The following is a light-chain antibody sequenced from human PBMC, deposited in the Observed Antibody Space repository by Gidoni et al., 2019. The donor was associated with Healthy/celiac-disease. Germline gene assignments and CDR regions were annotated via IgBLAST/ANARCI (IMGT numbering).Light chain of an antibody. J-gene: IGKJ4*01. CDR2: DAS. CDR1: QDISNY. V-gene: IGKV1-33*01. CDR3: QQYDKLLS. Sequence: DIQLTQSPSFLAASVADRVTITCQASQDISNYLNWYQQKPAKAPKLLIYDASKLETGVPSRFSGSGSGTDFTFTISRLQPEDIATYYCQQYDKLLSFGGGTKVEIK.